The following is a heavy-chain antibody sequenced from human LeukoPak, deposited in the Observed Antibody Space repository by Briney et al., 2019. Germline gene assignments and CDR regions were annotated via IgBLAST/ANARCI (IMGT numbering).Heavy chain of an antibody. CDR1: GFTFDDYA. Sequence: GSLRLCCAASGFTFDDYAMHWVRQAPGKDLEWVSLISGDGGSTYYADSVKGRFTISRDNSKNSLYLQMNSLRTEDTALYYSAKAGYFDWLLYYWGQGTLVTVSS. CDR3: AKAGYFDWLLYY. V-gene: IGHV3-43*02. CDR2: ISGDGGST. J-gene: IGHJ4*02. D-gene: IGHD3-9*01.